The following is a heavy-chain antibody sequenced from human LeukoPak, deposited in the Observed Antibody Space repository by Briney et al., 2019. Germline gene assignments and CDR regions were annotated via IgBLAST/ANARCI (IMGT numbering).Heavy chain of an antibody. J-gene: IGHJ6*02. CDR3: ARDLKDLEDYYYDSSGPDGMDV. CDR1: GYTFTSYA. CDR2: INTNTGNP. D-gene: IGHD3-22*01. V-gene: IGHV7-4-1*02. Sequence: GASVKVSCKASGYTFTSYAMNWVRQAPGQGLEWMGWINTNTGNPTYAQGFTGRFVFSLDTSVSTAYLQISSLKAEDTAVYYCARDLKDLEDYYYDSSGPDGMDVWGQGTTVTVSS.